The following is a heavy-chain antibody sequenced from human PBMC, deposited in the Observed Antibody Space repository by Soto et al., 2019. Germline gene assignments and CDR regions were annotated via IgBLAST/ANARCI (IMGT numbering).Heavy chain of an antibody. CDR1: DVSISSGDYY. D-gene: IGHD3-3*01. J-gene: IGHJ4*02. Sequence: QVQLQESGPGMVKPSETLSLTCTVSDVSISSGDYYWSWIRQPPGKGMEWIGYMHKSGSAYYNPSLKGRPTISIDTSLNQFSLKGNAMTAADTAVYDCARNRDYDCWRIDYWGQGTRVTVSS. CDR2: MHKSGSA. CDR3: ARNRDYDCWRIDY. V-gene: IGHV4-30-4*01.